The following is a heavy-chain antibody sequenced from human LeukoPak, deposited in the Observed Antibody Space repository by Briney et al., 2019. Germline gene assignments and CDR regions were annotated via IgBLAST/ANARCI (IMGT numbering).Heavy chain of an antibody. V-gene: IGHV1-69*04. J-gene: IGHJ4*02. Sequence: GASVKVSCKASGGTFSSYAISWVRQAPGQGLEWMGRIIPILGIANYAQKFQGRVTITADKSTSTAYMELSSLRSEDTAVYYCARDSNRGWNLDCWGRGTLVTVSS. CDR3: ARDSNRGWNLDC. CDR2: IIPILGIA. CDR1: GGTFSSYA. D-gene: IGHD6-19*01.